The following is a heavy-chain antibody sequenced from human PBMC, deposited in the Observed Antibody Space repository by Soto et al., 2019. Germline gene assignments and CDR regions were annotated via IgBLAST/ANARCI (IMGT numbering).Heavy chain of an antibody. J-gene: IGHJ4*02. CDR3: ARTTKVYNSGWYLGIVDY. CDR1: GGFITSSGHY. CDR2: IFYSGTN. V-gene: IGHV4-39*01. Sequence: QLQLQESGPGLVKPSETLSLTCTVSGGFITSSGHYWGWIRQPPGKGLEWIGSIFYSGTNYYNPSFKSRVTMSIDTSKNQLSLRLDSVAAADTGLYYCARTTKVYNSGWYLGIVDYWGQGTLVTVSS. D-gene: IGHD6-19*01.